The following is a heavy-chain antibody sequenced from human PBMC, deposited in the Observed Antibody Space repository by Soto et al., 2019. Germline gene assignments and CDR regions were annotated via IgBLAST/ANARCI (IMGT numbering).Heavy chain of an antibody. Sequence: PGESLRLSCAASGFTFSSYAMSWVRQAPGKGLEWVSAISGSGGSTYYAYSVKGRYTISRDNSKNKLYLQMNSLRAEDTAVYDCEKDMTYYSYWYRLQVWGQG. J-gene: IGHJ1*01. CDR3: EKDMTYYSYWYRLQV. CDR2: ISGSGGST. V-gene: IGHV3-23*01. D-gene: IGHD5-18*01. CDR1: GFTFSSYA.